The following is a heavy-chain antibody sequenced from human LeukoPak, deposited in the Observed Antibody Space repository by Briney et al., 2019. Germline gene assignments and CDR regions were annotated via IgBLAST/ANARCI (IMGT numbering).Heavy chain of an antibody. D-gene: IGHD2-21*02. V-gene: IGHV1-18*01. J-gene: IGHJ6*03. CDR2: ISAYNGNT. CDR1: GYTFTSYG. Sequence: GASVKVSCKASGYTFTSYGISWVRQAPGQGLEWMGWISAYNGNTNYAQKLQGRVTMTTDTSTSTAYMELRSLRSDDTAVYYCARAPLGVVVTAPGDYYYMDVWGKGTTVTISS. CDR3: ARAPLGVVVTAPGDYYYMDV.